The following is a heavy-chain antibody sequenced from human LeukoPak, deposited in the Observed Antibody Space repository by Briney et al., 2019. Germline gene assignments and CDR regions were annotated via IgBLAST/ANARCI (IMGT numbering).Heavy chain of an antibody. J-gene: IGHJ5*02. CDR1: GGSISGYY. D-gene: IGHD6-13*01. Sequence: SETLSLTCTVSGGSISGYYWSWIRQPAGRGLEWIGLISGSGSGSTQYSPSLQSRVTVSVDTSKNQFSLKVPSVTAADTAVYYCARDLITAPYNWFDTWGQGTLVTVSS. V-gene: IGHV4-4*07. CDR2: ISGSGSGST. CDR3: ARDLITAPYNWFDT.